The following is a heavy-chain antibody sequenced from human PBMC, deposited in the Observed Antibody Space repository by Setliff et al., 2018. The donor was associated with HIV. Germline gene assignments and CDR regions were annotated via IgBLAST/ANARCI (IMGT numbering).Heavy chain of an antibody. CDR2: IYYSGST. CDR3: ARQPRWLRIPRYFDY. CDR1: GGSISSYY. V-gene: IGHV4-59*08. J-gene: IGHJ4*02. Sequence: SETLSLTCTVSGGSISSYYWSWIRQPPGKGLEWIGYIYYSGSTNYNPSLKSRVTISVDTSKNQFSLKLSSVTAADTAVYYCARQPRWLRIPRYFDYWGQGTLVTVSS. D-gene: IGHD5-12*01.